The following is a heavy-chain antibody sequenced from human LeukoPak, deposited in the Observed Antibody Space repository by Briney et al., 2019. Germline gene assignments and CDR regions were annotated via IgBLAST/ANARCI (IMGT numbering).Heavy chain of an antibody. J-gene: IGHJ4*02. CDR2: ISSNGGST. D-gene: IGHD1-26*01. CDR1: GFTFSSYA. Sequence: GGSLRLSCAASGFTFSSYAMHWVRQAPGKGLEYVSAISSNGGSTYYANSVKGRFTISRDNSKNTLYLQMNSLRAEDTAVYYCARIGESGSYYLDYWGQGTLVTVSS. V-gene: IGHV3-64*01. CDR3: ARIGESGSYYLDY.